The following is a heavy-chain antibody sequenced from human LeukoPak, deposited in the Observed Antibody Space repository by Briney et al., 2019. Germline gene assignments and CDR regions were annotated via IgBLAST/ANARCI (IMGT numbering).Heavy chain of an antibody. D-gene: IGHD3-22*01. CDR3: ARGRNSVYYFNVVAPSYFDY. J-gene: IGHJ4*02. CDR2: INPNSGGT. Sequence: GASVKVSCKASGYTFTGYYMHWVRQAPGQGLEWMGRINPNSGGTNYAQKFQGRVTMTRDTSINTAYMDLSRLRSGDTAVYYCARGRNSVYYFNVVAPSYFDYWGQGTLVTVSS. CDR1: GYTFTGYY. V-gene: IGHV1-2*06.